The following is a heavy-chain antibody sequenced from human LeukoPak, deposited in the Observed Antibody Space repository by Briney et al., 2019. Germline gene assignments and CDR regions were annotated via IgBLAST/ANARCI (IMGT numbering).Heavy chain of an antibody. V-gene: IGHV4-59*01. CDR3: ARDPGYYDSSGYFDY. Sequence: TSETLSLTCTVSGGSFSSYYWSWIRQPPGKGLEWIGYIYYSGSTNYNPSLKSRVTISVDTSKNQFSLKLSSVTAADTAVYYCARDPGYYDSSGYFDYWGQGTLVTVSS. J-gene: IGHJ4*02. CDR2: IYYSGST. D-gene: IGHD3-22*01. CDR1: GGSFSSYY.